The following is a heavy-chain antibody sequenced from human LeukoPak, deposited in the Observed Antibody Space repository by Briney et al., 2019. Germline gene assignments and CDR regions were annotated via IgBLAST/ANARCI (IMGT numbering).Heavy chain of an antibody. CDR1: GGSISSYD. Sequence: SETLSLTCTVSGGSISSYDWSWIRQPAGKGLEWIGRIYTSGSTNYNPSLKSRVTISVDKSKTQFSLKLSSVTAADTAVYYCAREMPYYYGSGSYVHWFDPWGQGTLVTVSS. V-gene: IGHV4-4*07. CDR2: IYTSGST. D-gene: IGHD3-10*01. J-gene: IGHJ5*02. CDR3: AREMPYYYGSGSYVHWFDP.